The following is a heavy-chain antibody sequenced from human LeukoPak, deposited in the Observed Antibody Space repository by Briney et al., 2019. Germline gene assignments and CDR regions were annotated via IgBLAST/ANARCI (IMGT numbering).Heavy chain of an antibody. V-gene: IGHV3-7*01. CDR1: GFTFSSYW. CDR2: IKQDGSEK. CDR3: ARDSSSSWYWIDP. D-gene: IGHD6-13*01. Sequence: PGGSLRLSCAASGFTFSSYWVSWVRQAPGKGLEWVANIKQDGSEKYYVDSVKGRFTISRDNAKNSLYLQMNSLRAEDTAVYYCARDSSSSWYWIDPWGQGTLVTVSS. J-gene: IGHJ5*02.